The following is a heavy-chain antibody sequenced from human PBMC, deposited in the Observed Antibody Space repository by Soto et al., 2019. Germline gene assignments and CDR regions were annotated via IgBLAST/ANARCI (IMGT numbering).Heavy chain of an antibody. D-gene: IGHD2-2*01. CDR3: ARDSPAAILGVDVFDI. Sequence: GGSLRLSCAASGFTVSSNYMSWVRQAPGKGLEWVSVIYSGGSTYYADSVKGRFTISRDNSKNTLYLQMNSLRAEDTAVYYCARDSPAAILGVDVFDIWGHGTMVTVSS. V-gene: IGHV3-66*01. J-gene: IGHJ3*02. CDR2: IYSGGST. CDR1: GFTVSSNY.